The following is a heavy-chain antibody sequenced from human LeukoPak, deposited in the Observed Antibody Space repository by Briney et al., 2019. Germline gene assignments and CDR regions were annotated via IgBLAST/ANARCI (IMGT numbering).Heavy chain of an antibody. Sequence: GGSLRLSCAASGFTFSNAWMSWVRQAPGKGLEWVGRIKSKTDGGTTDYAAPVKGRFTISRDDSKNTLYLQMNSLKTEDTAVYYCTTVSGDTLAYYYYMDVWGKGTTVTVSS. CDR2: IKSKTDGGTT. CDR1: GFTFSNAW. D-gene: IGHD1-26*01. J-gene: IGHJ6*03. CDR3: TTVSGDTLAYYYYMDV. V-gene: IGHV3-15*01.